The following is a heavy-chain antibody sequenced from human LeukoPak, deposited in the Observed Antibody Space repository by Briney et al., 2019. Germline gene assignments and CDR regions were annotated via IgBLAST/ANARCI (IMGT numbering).Heavy chain of an antibody. J-gene: IGHJ4*02. CDR1: GFTFSSYS. D-gene: IGHD3-10*02. V-gene: IGHV3-21*01. Sequence: PGGSLRLSCAASGFTFSSYSMNWVRQAPGKGLEWVSSISSSSSYIYYADSVKGRFTISRDNAKNSLYLQMNSLRAEDTAVYYCARGANVFGELSLILDYWGQGTLVTVSS. CDR3: ARGANVFGELSLILDY. CDR2: ISSSSSYI.